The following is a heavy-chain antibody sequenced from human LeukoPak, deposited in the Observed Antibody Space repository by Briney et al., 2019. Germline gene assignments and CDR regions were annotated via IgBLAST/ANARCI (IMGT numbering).Heavy chain of an antibody. CDR2: IYYSGST. J-gene: IGHJ5*02. CDR1: GGSISSSSYY. D-gene: IGHD1-26*01. V-gene: IGHV4-39*07. CDR3: AREGSSGSYNL. Sequence: SETLSLTCTVSGGSISSSSYYWGWIRQPPGKGLEWIGSIYYSGSTYYNPSLKSRVTISVDTSKNQFSLKLSSVTAADTAVYYCAREGSSGSYNLWGQGTLVTVSS.